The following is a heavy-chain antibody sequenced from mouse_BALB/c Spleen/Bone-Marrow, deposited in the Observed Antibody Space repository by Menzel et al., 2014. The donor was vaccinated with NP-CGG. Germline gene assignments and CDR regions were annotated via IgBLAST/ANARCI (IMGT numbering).Heavy chain of an antibody. V-gene: IGHV1-4*02. D-gene: IGHD4-1*01. CDR2: IVPSSGYT. CDR3: AREARTGAWFAY. J-gene: IGHJ3*01. CDR1: GYTFTTYT. Sequence: QVQLQQSGAELARPGASVKMSCKASGYTFTTYTIQWVKRRPGQGLEWIGYIVPSSGYTDYNQKFKDKTSLTADKSSNTAYIQLSGLTSADSAVYYCAREARTGAWFAYWGQGTLVAVSA.